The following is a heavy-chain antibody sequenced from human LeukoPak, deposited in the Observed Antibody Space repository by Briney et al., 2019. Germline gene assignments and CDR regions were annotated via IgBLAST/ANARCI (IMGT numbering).Heavy chain of an antibody. CDR1: GGSISSGSYY. D-gene: IGHD6-13*01. Sequence: PSETLSLTCTVSGGSISSGSYYWSWIRQPAGKGLEWIGRIYTSGSTSYNPSLKSRVTISVDTSKNQFSLKLSSVTAADTAVYYCARAAAAAGPYGPHNWFDPWGQGTLVTVSS. J-gene: IGHJ5*02. V-gene: IGHV4-61*02. CDR3: ARAAAAAGPYGPHNWFDP. CDR2: IYTSGST.